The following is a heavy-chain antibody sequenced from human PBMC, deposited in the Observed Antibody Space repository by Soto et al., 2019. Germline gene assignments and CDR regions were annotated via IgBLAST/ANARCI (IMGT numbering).Heavy chain of an antibody. V-gene: IGHV4-39*01. D-gene: IGHD1-20*01. Sequence: SETLSLTCTVSGGSISSSSYYWGWIRQPPGKGLEWIGSIYYSGSTYYNPSLKSRVTISVDTSKNQFSLKLSSVTAADTAVYYCARHPPPQVTGSVDWFDPWGQGTLVTVSS. CDR3: ARHPPPQVTGSVDWFDP. J-gene: IGHJ5*02. CDR1: GGSISSSSYY. CDR2: IYYSGST.